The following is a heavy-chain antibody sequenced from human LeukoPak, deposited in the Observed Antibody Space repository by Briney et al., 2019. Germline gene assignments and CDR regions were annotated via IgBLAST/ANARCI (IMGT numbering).Heavy chain of an antibody. CDR3: ARDRGSSWYDY. CDR2: IYYIGTT. J-gene: IGHJ4*02. CDR1: GASISSYY. Sequence: SETLSLTCTVSGASISSYYWTWIRQPPGKGLEWIGYIYYIGTTNYNPSLKSRVTISVDTSKNQSSLKLSSVIAADTAVYYCARDRGSSWYDYWGQGTLVTVSS. V-gene: IGHV4-59*01. D-gene: IGHD6-13*01.